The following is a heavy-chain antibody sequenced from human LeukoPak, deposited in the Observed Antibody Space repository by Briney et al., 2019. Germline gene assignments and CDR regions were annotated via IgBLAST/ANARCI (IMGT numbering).Heavy chain of an antibody. D-gene: IGHD3-10*01. CDR1: GFTFSSYA. J-gene: IGHJ4*02. Sequence: PGRSLRLSCAASGFTFSSYAMHWVRQAPGKGLEWVAVISYDGSNKYYADSVKGRFTISRDNSKNTLYLQMNSLRAEDTAVYYCASARPMFVYGSGSGDCWGQGTLVTVSS. V-gene: IGHV3-30-3*01. CDR3: ASARPMFVYGSGSGDC. CDR2: ISYDGSNK.